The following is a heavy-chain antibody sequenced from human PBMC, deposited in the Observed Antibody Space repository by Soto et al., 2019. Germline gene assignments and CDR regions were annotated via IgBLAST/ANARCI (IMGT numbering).Heavy chain of an antibody. D-gene: IGHD2-2*02. CDR2: IYPGDSDT. CDR1: GYIFTSYW. V-gene: IGHV5-51*01. CDR3: ARHGGGGHNAIFLYGFDF. J-gene: IGHJ3*01. Sequence: PGESLKISCQASGYIFTSYWIAWVRQKPGKGLEWMGIIYPGDSDTTYSPSFEGQVTISADMSTNTAYLQWSGLKASDTAMYYCARHGGGGHNAIFLYGFDFWGQGTVVTVSS.